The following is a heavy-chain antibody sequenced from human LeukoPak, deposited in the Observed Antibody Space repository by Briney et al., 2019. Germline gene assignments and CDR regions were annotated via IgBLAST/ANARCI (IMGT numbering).Heavy chain of an antibody. D-gene: IGHD3-3*01. CDR1: GFIFSNYA. Sequence: GSLRLSCAASGFIFSNYAMSWVRKAPGKGLEWVSAISGSGGSTYYADSVKGRFTISRDNSKNTLYLQMNSLRAEDTAVYYCAKGTITIFGVVISRRRFNWFDPWGQGTLVTVSS. J-gene: IGHJ5*02. CDR2: ISGSGGST. CDR3: AKGTITIFGVVISRRRFNWFDP. V-gene: IGHV3-23*01.